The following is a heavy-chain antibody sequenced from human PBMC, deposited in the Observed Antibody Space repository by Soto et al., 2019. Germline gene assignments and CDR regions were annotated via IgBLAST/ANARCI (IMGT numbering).Heavy chain of an antibody. CDR3: ARAPMGRYDFWSGSPFYYYYGMDV. CDR2: IYYSGST. CDR1: GGSISSGGYY. D-gene: IGHD3-3*01. Sequence: QVQLQESGPGLVKPSQTLSLTCTVSGGSISSGGYYWSWIRQHPGKGLEWIGYIYYSGSTYYNPSLKSRVTISVDTSKNQFSLKLSSVTAADTAVYYCARAPMGRYDFWSGSPFYYYYGMDVWGQGTTVTVSS. J-gene: IGHJ6*02. V-gene: IGHV4-31*03.